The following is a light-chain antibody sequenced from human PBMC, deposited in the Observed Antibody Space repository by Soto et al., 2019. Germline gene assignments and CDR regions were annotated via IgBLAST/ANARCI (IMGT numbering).Light chain of an antibody. J-gene: IGKJ1*01. CDR1: QSISSY. Sequence: DIQMTQSPSSLSASVGDRVTIACRASQSISSYLNWYQHKPGKAPKLLIYAASSLQSGVPSRLSGSGSGTDFILSISSLQPEDFATYYCQQSSSTLLTFGQGTKVDIX. V-gene: IGKV1-39*01. CDR3: QQSSSTLLT. CDR2: AAS.